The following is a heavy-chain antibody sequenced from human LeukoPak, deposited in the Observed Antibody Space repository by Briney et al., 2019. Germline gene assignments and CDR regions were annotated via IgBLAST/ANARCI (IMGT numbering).Heavy chain of an antibody. V-gene: IGHV4-59*08. J-gene: IGHJ3*02. CDR3: ARHGYSGSSKGGAFDI. D-gene: IGHD1-26*01. CDR2: IYYSGST. Sequence: SETLSLTCTVSGGSISSYYWSWIRQPPGKGLEWIGYIYYSGSTYYNPSLKSRVTISVDTSKNQFSLKLSSVTAADTAVYYCARHGYSGSSKGGAFDIWGQGTMVTVSS. CDR1: GGSISSYY.